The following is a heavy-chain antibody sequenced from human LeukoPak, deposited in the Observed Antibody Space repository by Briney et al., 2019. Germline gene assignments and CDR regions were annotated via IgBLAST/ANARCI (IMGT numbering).Heavy chain of an antibody. D-gene: IGHD2-15*01. Sequence: SGPTLLKPTQTLTLTCTFSGFSLSTSGVGVGWIRQPPGKALEWLALIYWNDDKRYSPSLKSRLNITKDTSKNQVVLTMTNMDPVDTATYYCGHPATGYCSGGGCYADYFFDCWGQGTLVTVSS. V-gene: IGHV2-5*01. J-gene: IGHJ4*02. CDR1: GFSLSTSGVG. CDR3: GHPATGYCSGGGCYADYFFDC. CDR2: IYWNDDK.